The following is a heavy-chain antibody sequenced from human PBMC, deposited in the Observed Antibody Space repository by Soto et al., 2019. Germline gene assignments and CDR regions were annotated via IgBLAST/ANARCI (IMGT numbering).Heavy chain of an antibody. Sequence: SVKVSCKASGGTFSSYAISWVRQAPGQGLEWMGGIIHIFGTANYAQKFQGRVTITADESTSTAYMELSSLRSEDTAVYYCARDLGPGRGYSYGSFDYWGQGTLVT. J-gene: IGHJ4*02. V-gene: IGHV1-69*13. CDR3: ARDLGPGRGYSYGSFDY. CDR1: GGTFSSYA. D-gene: IGHD5-18*01. CDR2: IIHIFGTA.